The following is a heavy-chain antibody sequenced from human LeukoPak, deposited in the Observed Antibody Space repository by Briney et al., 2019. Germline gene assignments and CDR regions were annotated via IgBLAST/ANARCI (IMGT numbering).Heavy chain of an antibody. CDR2: INHSGST. CDR1: GGSFSGYY. Sequence: SETLSLTCAVYGGSFSGYYWSWIRQPPGKGLEWIGEINHSGSTNYNPSLKSRVTISVDTSKNQFSLKLSSVTAADTAVYYCAVQLRGFGEASSFYFDYWGQGTLVTVSS. CDR3: AVQLRGFGEASSFYFDY. J-gene: IGHJ4*02. V-gene: IGHV4-34*01. D-gene: IGHD3-10*01.